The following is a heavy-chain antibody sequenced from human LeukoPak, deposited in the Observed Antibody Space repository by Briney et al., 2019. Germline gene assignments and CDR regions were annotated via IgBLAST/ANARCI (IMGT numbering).Heavy chain of an antibody. CDR2: ISAYTGNT. V-gene: IGHV1-18*01. D-gene: IGHD6-13*01. CDR3: ARGHASGAAAGIRGYDY. Sequence: GASVKVSCKASGYTFTSYGISWVRQAPGQGLEWMGWISAYTGNTNYAQKLQGRVTMTTDTSTSTAYMELRSLRSDDTAVYYCARGHASGAAAGIRGYDYWGQGTLVTVSS. J-gene: IGHJ4*02. CDR1: GYTFTSYG.